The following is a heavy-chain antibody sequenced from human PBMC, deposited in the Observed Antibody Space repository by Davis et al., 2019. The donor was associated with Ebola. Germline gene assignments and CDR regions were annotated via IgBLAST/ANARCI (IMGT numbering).Heavy chain of an antibody. CDR1: GFTFSSYG. V-gene: IGHV3-30*03. Sequence: PGGSLRLSCAASGFTFSSYGMHWVRQAPGKGLEWVAVISYDGSNKYYADSVKGRFTISRDNAKNSLYLQMNSLRAEDTAVYYCARVHCSGGSCYGSFDYWGQGTLVTASS. CDR2: ISYDGSNK. D-gene: IGHD2-15*01. CDR3: ARVHCSGGSCYGSFDY. J-gene: IGHJ4*02.